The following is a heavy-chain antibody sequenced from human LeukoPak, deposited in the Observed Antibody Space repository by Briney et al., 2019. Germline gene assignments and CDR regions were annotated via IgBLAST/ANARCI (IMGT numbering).Heavy chain of an antibody. J-gene: IGHJ4*02. Sequence: GGSLRLSCAASGFTFSSYATHWVRQAPGKGLEWVAVISYDGSNKYYADSVKGRFTISRDNSKNTLYLQMNSLRAEDTAVYYCATLNRGGFDYWGQGTLVTVSS. V-gene: IGHV3-30*04. CDR3: ATLNRGGFDY. D-gene: IGHD3-16*02. CDR2: ISYDGSNK. CDR1: GFTFSSYA.